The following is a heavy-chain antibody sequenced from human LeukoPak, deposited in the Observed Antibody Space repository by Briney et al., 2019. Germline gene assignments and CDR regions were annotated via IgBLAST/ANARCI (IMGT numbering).Heavy chain of an antibody. Sequence: GGSLRLSCAASGFTFSSYAMHWVRQAPGKGLEWVAVISYDGSNKYYADSVKGRFTISRDNSKNTLYLQMNSLRAEDAAVYYCARSRGISSGYYPRLWFDYWGQGTLVTVSS. CDR1: GFTFSSYA. CDR2: ISYDGSNK. J-gene: IGHJ4*02. V-gene: IGHV3-30-3*01. CDR3: ARSRGISSGYYPRLWFDY. D-gene: IGHD3-22*01.